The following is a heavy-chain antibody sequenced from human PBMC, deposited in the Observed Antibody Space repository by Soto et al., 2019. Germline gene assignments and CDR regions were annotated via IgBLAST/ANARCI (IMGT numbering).Heavy chain of an antibody. CDR1: GGTFSSYT. J-gene: IGHJ4*02. CDR3: ARTYYYDSSGNRPPFVEDY. V-gene: IGHV1-69*02. CDR2: IIPILGIA. D-gene: IGHD3-22*01. Sequence: SVKVSCKASGGTFSSYTISWVRQAPGQGLEWVGRIIPILGIAKYSQKFQGRVTITMDTSASTAYMELSSLRSEDTAVYYCARTYYYDSSGNRPPFVEDYWGQGTLVTVSS.